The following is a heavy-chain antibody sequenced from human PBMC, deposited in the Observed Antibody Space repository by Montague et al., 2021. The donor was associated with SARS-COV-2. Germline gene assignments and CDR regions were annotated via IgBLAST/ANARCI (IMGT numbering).Heavy chain of an antibody. CDR2: IYWDGDQ. D-gene: IGHD3-3*01. CDR3: ARRYDFYRAEAFDV. J-gene: IGHJ3*01. V-gene: IGHV2-5*02. CDR1: GLSLNTDGVG. Sequence: PALVKPTQTLTLTCVFSGLSLNTDGVGVAWIRRPPGEALEWLALIYWDGDQRYSPSLKTRLTITKDTSKNRVVLTMTNLDPVDTATYYCARRYDFYRAEAFDVWGQGTMLTVSS.